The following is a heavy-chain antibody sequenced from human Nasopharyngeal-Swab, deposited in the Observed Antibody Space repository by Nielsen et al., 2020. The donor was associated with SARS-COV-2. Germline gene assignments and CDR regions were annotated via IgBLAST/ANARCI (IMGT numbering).Heavy chain of an antibody. V-gene: IGHV3-30*03. Sequence: GESLKISCAASGFTFSIYAMHWVRQAPGKGLEWVAVISYDGSNKYYADSVKGRFTISRDNAKNTLYLQLNSLRAEDTAVYYCARARGRIYGMDVWGQGTTVTVSS. J-gene: IGHJ6*02. D-gene: IGHD2/OR15-2a*01. CDR1: GFTFSIYA. CDR3: ARARGRIYGMDV. CDR2: ISYDGSNK.